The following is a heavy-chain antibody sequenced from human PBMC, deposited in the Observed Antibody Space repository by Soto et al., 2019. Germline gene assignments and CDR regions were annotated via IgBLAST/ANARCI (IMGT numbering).Heavy chain of an antibody. CDR3: ARGGRGYEFDY. CDR1: GFTFSRYA. J-gene: IGHJ4*02. D-gene: IGHD5-12*01. V-gene: IGHV3-64*01. CDR2: ISSNGGST. Sequence: EVPLVESGGGLVQPGGSLRLSCAASGFTFSRYAMHWVRQAPGKGLEYVSPISSNGGSTYYANCVKGRFTISRDNSKNTLYLQMGSLRPEDTAVYYCARGGRGYEFDYWGQGTLVTVSS.